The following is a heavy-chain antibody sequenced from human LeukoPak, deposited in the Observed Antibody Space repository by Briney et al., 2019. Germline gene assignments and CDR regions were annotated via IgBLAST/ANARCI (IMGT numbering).Heavy chain of an antibody. J-gene: IGHJ4*02. CDR2: IYYSGST. Sequence: SETLSLTCTVSGGSISSYYWSWIRQPPGKGLEWIGYIYYSGSTNYNPSPKSRVTISADTSENQFSLKLTSVTAADTAVYYCARGGGWSPYYFDYWGQGTLVTVSS. V-gene: IGHV4-59*01. CDR3: ARGGGWSPYYFDY. CDR1: GGSISSYY. D-gene: IGHD6-19*01.